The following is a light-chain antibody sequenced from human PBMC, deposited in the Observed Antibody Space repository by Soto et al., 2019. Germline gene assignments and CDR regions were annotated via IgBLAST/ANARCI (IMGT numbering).Light chain of an antibody. CDR2: DVS. CDR1: SSDVGGYNY. V-gene: IGLV2-14*01. CDR3: SSYTSSSRYV. J-gene: IGLJ1*01. Sequence: QSVLTQPASVSGSPGQSITISCTGTSSDVGGYNYVSWYQQHPGKAPKLMIYDVSNRPSGVSNRFSGSKSGNTASLTISGLQAEDEAAYYCSSYTSSSRYVFGTGTKLTVL.